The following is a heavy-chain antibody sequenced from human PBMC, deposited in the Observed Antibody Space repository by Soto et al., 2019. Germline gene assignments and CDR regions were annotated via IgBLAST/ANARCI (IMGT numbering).Heavy chain of an antibody. CDR3: ASSLRPYSSGWYTGMDV. V-gene: IGHV5-51*01. J-gene: IGHJ6*02. D-gene: IGHD6-19*01. Sequence: GESLKISCKGSGYSFTSYWIGWVRQMPGKGLEWMGIIYPGDSDTRYSPSFQGQVTISADKSISTAYLQWSSLKASDTAMYYCASSLRPYSSGWYTGMDVWGQVTTVAVS. CDR2: IYPGDSDT. CDR1: GYSFTSYW.